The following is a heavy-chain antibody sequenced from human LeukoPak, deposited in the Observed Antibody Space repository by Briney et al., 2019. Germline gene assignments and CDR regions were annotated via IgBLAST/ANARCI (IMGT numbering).Heavy chain of an antibody. J-gene: IGHJ4*02. CDR1: GGSISSSSYY. Sequence: PSETLCLTCTVSGGSISSSSYYWGWIRQPPGKGLEWIGSIDYSGSTYYNPSLKSRVTISVDTSKSQFSLKLSSVTAADTAVYYCARGSDSSGLHFDYWGQGTLVTVSS. CDR3: ARGSDSSGLHFDY. CDR2: IDYSGST. D-gene: IGHD3-22*01. V-gene: IGHV4-39*07.